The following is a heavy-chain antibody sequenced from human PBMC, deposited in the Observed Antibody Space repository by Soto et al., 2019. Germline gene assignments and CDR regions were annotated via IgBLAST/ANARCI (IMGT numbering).Heavy chain of an antibody. CDR2: IYPGDSDT. V-gene: IGHV5-51*01. J-gene: IGHJ6*02. Sequence: GEALKSSCEGSGYSFTSYWIGSARQMPGKGLEWMGIIYPGDSDTRYSPSFQGQVTISADKSISTAYLQWSSLKASDTAMYYCAQGRRLLWFGELLNYYYYYGMDVWGQGTTVTVSS. CDR1: GYSFTSYW. CDR3: AQGRRLLWFGELLNYYYYYGMDV. D-gene: IGHD3-10*01.